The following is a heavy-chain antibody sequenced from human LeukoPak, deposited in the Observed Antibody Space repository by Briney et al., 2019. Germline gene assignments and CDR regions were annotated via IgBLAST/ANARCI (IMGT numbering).Heavy chain of an antibody. CDR2: ISSSSSTI. V-gene: IGHV3-48*01. J-gene: IGHJ4*02. CDR1: GFTFISYS. CDR3: ARTYSSSWGIIDY. D-gene: IGHD2-2*01. Sequence: GSLRLSCAASGFTFISYSMNWVRQAPGRGLEWVSYISSSSSTIYYADSVRGRFTISRDNSKNTLYLQMNSLRAEDTALYYCARTYSSSWGIIDYWGQGTLVTVSS.